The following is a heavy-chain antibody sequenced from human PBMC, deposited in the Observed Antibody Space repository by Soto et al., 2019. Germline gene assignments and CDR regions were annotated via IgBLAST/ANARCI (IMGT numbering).Heavy chain of an antibody. CDR2: IYYSGST. D-gene: IGHD3-3*01. J-gene: IGHJ6*02. CDR1: GGSISSGDYY. V-gene: IGHV4-30-4*01. Sequence: SETLSLTCTVSGGSISSGDYYFSCIRQPPWNGLELIGYIYYSGSTYYNPSLKSRVTISVDTSKNQFSLKLSSVTAADTAVYYCARDGRYYDFWSGYYNFWGYYGMDVWGQGTTVTVSS. CDR3: ARDGRYYDFWSGYYNFWGYYGMDV.